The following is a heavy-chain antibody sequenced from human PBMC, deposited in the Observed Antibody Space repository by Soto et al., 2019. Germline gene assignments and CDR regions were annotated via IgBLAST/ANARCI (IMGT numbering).Heavy chain of an antibody. CDR1: GFTLSSNY. CDR2: IYSAGTT. J-gene: IGHJ2*01. CDR3: ARHLRLVGFGEYDL. Sequence: EVQLVESGGGLVQPGGSLRLSCAASGFTLSSNYMSWVRQAPGKGLEWVSFIYSAGTTHYADSVRGRFTISRHNSNNTLYLQMNRLRTEDSAVYYCARHLRLVGFGEYDLWGRGTLVTVSS. V-gene: IGHV3-53*04. D-gene: IGHD3-10*01.